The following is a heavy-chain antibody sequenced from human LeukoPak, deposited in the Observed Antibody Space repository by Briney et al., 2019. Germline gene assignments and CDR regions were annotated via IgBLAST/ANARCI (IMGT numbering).Heavy chain of an antibody. CDR2: ISYDGSNK. J-gene: IGHJ3*02. CDR1: GFTFSSYG. CDR3: AKDQRGDSDAFDI. D-gene: IGHD2-21*01. V-gene: IGHV3-30*18. Sequence: PGGSLRLSCAASGFTFSSYGMHWARQAPGKGLEWVAVISYDGSNKYYADSVKGRFTISRDNSKNTLYLQMNSLRAEDTAVYYCAKDQRGDSDAFDIWGQGTMVTVPS.